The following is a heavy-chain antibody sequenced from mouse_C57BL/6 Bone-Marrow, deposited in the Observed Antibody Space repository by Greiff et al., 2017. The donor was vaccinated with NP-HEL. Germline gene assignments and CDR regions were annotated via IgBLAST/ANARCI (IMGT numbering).Heavy chain of an antibody. CDR3: VWVCAALDY. CDR2: IHPSDSET. Sequence: QVHLQQPGAELVRPGSSVKLSCKASGYTFTSYWMHWVKQRPIQGLEWIGNIHPSDSETNYNQKFKDKATLTVDKSSSTAYMQLSSLTSEDSAVSYCVWVCAALDYWGQGTTLTVSS. D-gene: IGHD2-10*02. J-gene: IGHJ2*01. V-gene: IGHV1-52*01. CDR1: GYTFTSYW.